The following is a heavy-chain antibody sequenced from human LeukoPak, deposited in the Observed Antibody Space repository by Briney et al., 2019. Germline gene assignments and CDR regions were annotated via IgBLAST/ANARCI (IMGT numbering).Heavy chain of an antibody. Sequence: GGSLRLSCAASGFSFDDHAMHWVRQAPGKGLEWVANVKTDGSQIYYVDSVKGRFTISRDNAKNSLYLQMNSLRAEDTAVYYCARDLNWETYWGQGTLVSVSS. CDR3: ARDLNWETY. V-gene: IGHV3-7*01. J-gene: IGHJ4*02. D-gene: IGHD7-27*01. CDR2: VKTDGSQI. CDR1: GFSFDDHA.